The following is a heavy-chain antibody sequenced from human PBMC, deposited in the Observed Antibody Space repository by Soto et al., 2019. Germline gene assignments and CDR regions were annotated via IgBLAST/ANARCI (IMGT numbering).Heavy chain of an antibody. CDR2: TRNKANSYTT. J-gene: IGHJ2*01. CDR3: TRSSGTYRYFDL. Sequence: EVQLVESGGTLVQPGGSLRLSCAASGFSFGDHYMDWVRQAPGKGLEWVARTRNKANSYTTEYAASVKGRFTISRDISQNSLYLQMNSLKTEDTAVYYCTRSSGTYRYFDLWGRGTLVTVSS. V-gene: IGHV3-72*01. CDR1: GFSFGDHY. D-gene: IGHD1-26*01.